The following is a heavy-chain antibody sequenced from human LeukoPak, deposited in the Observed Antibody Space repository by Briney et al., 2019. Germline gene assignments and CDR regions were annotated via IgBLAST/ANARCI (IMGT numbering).Heavy chain of an antibody. CDR3: ARIGRLYGDQGNY. Sequence: SVKVSCKASGGTFISYAISWVRQAPGQGLEWMGGIIPIFGTANYAQKFQGRVTITADESTSTAYMELSSLRPEDTAVCYCARIGRLYGDQGNYWGQGTLVTVSS. D-gene: IGHD4-17*01. J-gene: IGHJ4*02. CDR1: GGTFISYA. V-gene: IGHV1-69*13. CDR2: IIPIFGTA.